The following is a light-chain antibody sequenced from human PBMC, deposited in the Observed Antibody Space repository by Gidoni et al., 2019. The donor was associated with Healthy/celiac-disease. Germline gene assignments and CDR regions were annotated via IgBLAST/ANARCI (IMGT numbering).Light chain of an antibody. CDR3: QQYYSTPPLT. CDR1: QSVLYSSNNKNY. J-gene: IGKJ4*01. CDR2: WAS. Sequence: EIVMTQSPDSLAVSRGERATITCKSSQSVLYSSNNKNYLAWYQQKPGQPPKLLIYWASTRESGVPDRFSGSGSGTDFTLTISSLQAEDVAVYYCQQYYSTPPLTFXGXTKVEIK. V-gene: IGKV4-1*01.